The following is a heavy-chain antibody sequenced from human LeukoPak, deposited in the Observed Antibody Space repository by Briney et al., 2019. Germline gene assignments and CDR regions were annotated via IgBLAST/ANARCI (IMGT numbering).Heavy chain of an antibody. J-gene: IGHJ3*02. D-gene: IGHD3-16*01. V-gene: IGHV3-9*03. CDR2: LTWDSDNV. Sequence: PGGSLRLSCAASGFTFDHYTMHWVRQAPGKGLEWVSGLTWDSDNVDYADSVKGRFTISRDNAKNSLYLQMNSLRVEDMALYFCTRGNWGNAFDIWGQGTMVTVSS. CDR1: GFTFDHYT. CDR3: TRGNWGNAFDI.